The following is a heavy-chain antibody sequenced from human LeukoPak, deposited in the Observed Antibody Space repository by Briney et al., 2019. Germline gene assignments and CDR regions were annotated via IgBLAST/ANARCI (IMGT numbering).Heavy chain of an antibody. V-gene: IGHV1-18*01. CDR1: GYTFTSYG. Sequence: ASVKVSCKASGYTFTSYGISWVRQAPGQGLEWMGWISAYNGNTNYAQKLQGRVTMTTDTSTSTAYMELRSLRSDDTAVYYCARDQNGDYYDSSGYYYWGQGTLVTVS. CDR3: ARDQNGDYYDSSGYYY. D-gene: IGHD3-22*01. J-gene: IGHJ4*02. CDR2: ISAYNGNT.